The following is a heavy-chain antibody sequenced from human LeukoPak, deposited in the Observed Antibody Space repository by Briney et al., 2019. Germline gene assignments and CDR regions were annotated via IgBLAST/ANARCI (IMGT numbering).Heavy chain of an antibody. CDR3: ATDDKYAPSS. CDR2: INNDGSYI. Sequence: GGSLRLSCAASGFTFSPSWMHWVRQAPGKGLEWVSRINNDGSYINYADSVKGRFTISRDNAKNTVYLQMNSLGAEDTAVYYCATDDKYAPSSWGQGTLVTVSS. CDR1: GFTFSPSW. V-gene: IGHV3-74*01. J-gene: IGHJ5*02. D-gene: IGHD2-2*01.